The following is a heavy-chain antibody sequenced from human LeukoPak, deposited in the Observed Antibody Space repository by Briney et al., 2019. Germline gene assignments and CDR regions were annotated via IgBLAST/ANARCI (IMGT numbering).Heavy chain of an antibody. CDR3: ARDGPGVAVAGNVSFDP. J-gene: IGHJ5*02. V-gene: IGHV4-30-4*07. D-gene: IGHD6-19*01. Sequence: SETLSLTCAVSGGSISSGGYSWSWIRQPPGKGLEWIGYIYYSGSTYYNPSLKSRVTISVDTSMHQFSLKLGSVTAADTAVYYCARDGPGVAVAGNVSFDPWGQGTLVTVSS. CDR2: IYYSGST. CDR1: GGSISSGGYS.